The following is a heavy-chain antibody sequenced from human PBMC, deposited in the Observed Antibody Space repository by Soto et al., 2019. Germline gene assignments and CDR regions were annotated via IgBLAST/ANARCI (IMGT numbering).Heavy chain of an antibody. J-gene: IGHJ6*02. CDR3: ARNMDYYYGPGSGNGHGF. Sequence: QVQLVQSGAEVKEPGDSVRVSCEASGYTFTAYYIHWVRQAPGQGLEWMGWINPKFGDKSYAQDFQGRFSMTRDMSISTVYMELSRLTSDDTAIYYCARNMDYYYGPGSGNGHGFWGQGTTVTVFS. D-gene: IGHD3-10*01. V-gene: IGHV1-2*02. CDR1: GYTFTAYY. CDR2: INPKFGDK.